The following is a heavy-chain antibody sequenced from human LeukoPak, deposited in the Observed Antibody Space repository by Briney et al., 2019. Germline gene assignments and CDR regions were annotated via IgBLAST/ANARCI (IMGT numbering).Heavy chain of an antibody. J-gene: IGHJ6*04. CDR3: AKDRCSNGIGCLYYYMDV. CDR2: IKSKTDGGTT. CDR1: GFTFSNAW. V-gene: IGHV3-15*01. D-gene: IGHD2-8*01. Sequence: GGSLRLSCAASGFTFSNAWMSWVRQAPGKGLEWVGRIKSKTDGGTTDYAAPVKGRFTISRDDSKNTLYLQMNNLRAEDTAVYYCAKDRCSNGIGCLYYYMDVWGKGTTVTISS.